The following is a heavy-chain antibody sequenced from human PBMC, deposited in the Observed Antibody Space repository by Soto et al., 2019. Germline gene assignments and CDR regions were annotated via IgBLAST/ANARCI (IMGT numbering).Heavy chain of an antibody. Sequence: QVQLVESGGGVVQPGRSLRLSCAVSGFSISNYAMHWVRQAPGKGLEWVAIVSYDGSNTHYADSVKGRFSISRDKSMNTLYLQMNSLXXXXXXXXXXXXXXXXXXXXXWGQGTMVTVSS. CDR2: VSYDGSNT. V-gene: IGHV3-30-3*01. CDR1: GFSISNYA. J-gene: IGHJ3*01. CDR3: XXXXXXXXXXX.